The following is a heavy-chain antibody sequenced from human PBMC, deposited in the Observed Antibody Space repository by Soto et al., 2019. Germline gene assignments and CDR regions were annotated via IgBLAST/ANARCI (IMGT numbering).Heavy chain of an antibody. D-gene: IGHD3-3*01. CDR3: VKVRTVLRFCEWFGGFDP. J-gene: IGHJ5*02. V-gene: IGHV3-23*01. CDR2: ISGSGGST. Sequence: GGSLRLSCAASGFTFSSYAMSWVRQAPGKGLEWVSAISGSGGSTYYADSVKGRFTISRDNSKNTLYLQMNSLRAEDTAVYYCVKVRTVLRFCEWFGGFDPWGQGTLVTASS. CDR1: GFTFSSYA.